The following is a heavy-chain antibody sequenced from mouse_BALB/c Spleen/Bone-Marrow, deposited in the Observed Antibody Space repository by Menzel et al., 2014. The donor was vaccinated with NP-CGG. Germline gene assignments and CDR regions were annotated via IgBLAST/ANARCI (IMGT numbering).Heavy chain of an antibody. Sequence: EVQLVESGGGLVQPGGSLKLSCAASGFTFSNYGMSWVRQTPDKRLELVATINSNGGSTYYPDSVKGRFTISRDNAKNTLYLQTSSLKSEHTAMYYCARENYRYFYAMDYWGQGTSVTVSS. CDR1: GFTFSNYG. CDR3: ARENYRYFYAMDY. J-gene: IGHJ4*01. V-gene: IGHV5-6-3*01. CDR2: INSNGGST. D-gene: IGHD2-14*01.